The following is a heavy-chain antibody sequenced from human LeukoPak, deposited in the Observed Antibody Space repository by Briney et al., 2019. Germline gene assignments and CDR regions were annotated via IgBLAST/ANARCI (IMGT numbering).Heavy chain of an antibody. CDR2: ISSSSSYI. D-gene: IGHD3-9*01. CDR3: ARVTLTGYYAFDY. Sequence: GGPLRLSCAASGLTYSSYNMNLVRPAPGKGLGWLSSISSSSSYIYYTDSVKGRFTISRDNAKNSLYLQMNSLRAEDTAVYYCARVTLTGYYAFDYWGQGTLVTVSS. V-gene: IGHV3-21*01. CDR1: GLTYSSYN. J-gene: IGHJ4*02.